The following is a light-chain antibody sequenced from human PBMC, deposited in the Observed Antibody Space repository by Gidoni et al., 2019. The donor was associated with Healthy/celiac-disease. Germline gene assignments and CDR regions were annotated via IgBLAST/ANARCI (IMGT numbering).Light chain of an antibody. CDR2: DAS. J-gene: IGKJ3*01. Sequence: EIVFTQSPATLSLSPGERATLSCRASQSVSSYLAWYQQKPGQAPRLLIYDASNRATGIPARFSGSGSGTDFTLTISSLEPEDVAVYYCQQRSKRPPRFTFGPGTKVDIK. CDR3: QQRSKRPPRFT. CDR1: QSVSSY. V-gene: IGKV3-11*01.